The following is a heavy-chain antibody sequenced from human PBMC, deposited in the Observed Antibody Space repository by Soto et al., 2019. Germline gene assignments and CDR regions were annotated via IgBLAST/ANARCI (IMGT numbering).Heavy chain of an antibody. D-gene: IGHD2-15*01. Sequence: QLQLQESGPGLVKPSETLSLTCTVSGGSISSRSYFWGWIRQPPGRGLEWIVTVSYTASTYYNPSLKVRVTISVDTSKSQFSLKLSSVTAADTAVYYCARLLAALGDYWGQGTLVTVSS. CDR1: GGSISSRSYF. CDR2: VSYTAST. V-gene: IGHV4-39*01. CDR3: ARLLAALGDY. J-gene: IGHJ4*02.